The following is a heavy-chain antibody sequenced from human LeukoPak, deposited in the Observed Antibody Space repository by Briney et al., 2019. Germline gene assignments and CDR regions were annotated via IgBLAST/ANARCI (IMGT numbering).Heavy chain of an antibody. Sequence: PSETLSLTCTVSGGSISSYYWSWIRQPPGKGLEWIGYIYYSGSTNYNPSLKSRVTISVDTSKNQFSLKLSSVTAADTAVYYCARDHPTGVTVVYWGQGTLVTVSS. J-gene: IGHJ4*02. V-gene: IGHV4-59*01. CDR1: GGSISSYY. D-gene: IGHD4-23*01. CDR2: IYYSGST. CDR3: ARDHPTGVTVVY.